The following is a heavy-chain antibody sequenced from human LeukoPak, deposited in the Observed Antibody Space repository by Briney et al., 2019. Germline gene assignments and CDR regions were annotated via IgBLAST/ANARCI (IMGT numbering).Heavy chain of an antibody. Sequence: ASVKVSCKASGYTFTSYGISWVRQAPGQGLEWMGWISAYNGNTNYAQKLQGRVTMTTDTSTSTAYMELRSLRSDDTAVYYCAKVRGYSGYDLDYYYMDVWGKGTTVTVSS. V-gene: IGHV1-18*01. D-gene: IGHD5-12*01. CDR2: ISAYNGNT. CDR3: AKVRGYSGYDLDYYYMDV. CDR1: GYTFTSYG. J-gene: IGHJ6*03.